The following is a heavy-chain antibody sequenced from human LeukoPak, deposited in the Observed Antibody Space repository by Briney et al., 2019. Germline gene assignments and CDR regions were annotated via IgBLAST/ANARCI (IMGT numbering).Heavy chain of an antibody. J-gene: IGHJ4*02. D-gene: IGHD6-19*01. CDR1: GGSVSSGGYY. V-gene: IGHV4-61*08. Sequence: SETLSLTCTVSGGSVSSGGYYWSWIRQPPGKGLEWIGEINHSGSTNYNPSLKSRVTISVDTSKNQFSLKLSSVTAADTAVYYCARVRGWYRAMEYWGQGTLVTVSS. CDR3: ARVRGWYRAMEY. CDR2: INHSGST.